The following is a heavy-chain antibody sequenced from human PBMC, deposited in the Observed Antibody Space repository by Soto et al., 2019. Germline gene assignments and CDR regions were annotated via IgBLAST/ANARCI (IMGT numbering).Heavy chain of an antibody. J-gene: IGHJ4*02. CDR3: ARPPTTRITMVRGVQGFDY. CDR1: GFTFSSYA. D-gene: IGHD3-10*01. Sequence: QVQLVESGGGVVQPGRSLRLSCAASGFTFSSYAMHWVRQAPGKGLEWVAVISYDGSNKYYADSVKGRFTISRDNSKNTLYLQMNSLRAEDTAVYYCARPPTTRITMVRGVQGFDYWGQGTLVTVSS. CDR2: ISYDGSNK. V-gene: IGHV3-30-3*01.